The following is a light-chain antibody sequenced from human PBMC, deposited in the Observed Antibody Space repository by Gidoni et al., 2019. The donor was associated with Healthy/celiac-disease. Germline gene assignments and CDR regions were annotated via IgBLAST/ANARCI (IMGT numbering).Light chain of an antibody. J-gene: IGKJ4*01. CDR3: QQYYSTPIT. CDR1: QSVLYSSNNKNY. Sequence: DIVMNQSPDSLAVSLGERSTINCKSSQSVLYSSNNKNYLAWYQQKPGQHPKLLIYLASTLESGVPDRFSGSGSGKDFTLTISSLQAEDVAVYYCQQYYSTPITFGGGTKVEIK. CDR2: LAS. V-gene: IGKV4-1*01.